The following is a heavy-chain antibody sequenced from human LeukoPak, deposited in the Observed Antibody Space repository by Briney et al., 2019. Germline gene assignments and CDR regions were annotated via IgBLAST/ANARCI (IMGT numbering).Heavy chain of an antibody. CDR1: GGSFSGYY. Sequence: SETLSLTCAVYGGSFSGYYWSWIRQPPGKGLEWIGEINHSGSTNYNPSLKSRVTISVDTSKNQFSLKLSSVTAADTAVYYCARGRGATGYYYYYYMDVWGKGTTVTVSS. D-gene: IGHD5-12*01. J-gene: IGHJ6*03. CDR3: ARGRGATGYYYYYYMDV. CDR2: INHSGST. V-gene: IGHV4-34*01.